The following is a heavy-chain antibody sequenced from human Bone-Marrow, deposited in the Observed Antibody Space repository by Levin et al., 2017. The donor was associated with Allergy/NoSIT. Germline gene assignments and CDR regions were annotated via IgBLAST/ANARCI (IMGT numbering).Heavy chain of an antibody. J-gene: IGHJ4*02. Sequence: GGSLRLSCAVSGFTFSNYAMHWVRQAPGRGLEWVAFILLDGNTQYYADSVKGRFTVSRDNSNNTLHLQMNSLRVEDTAIYFCAKDAYTCSGGSCYFFDYWGQGGLVTVSS. D-gene: IGHD2-15*01. CDR2: ILLDGNTQ. CDR3: AKDAYTCSGGSCYFFDY. V-gene: IGHV3-30*18. CDR1: GFTFSNYA.